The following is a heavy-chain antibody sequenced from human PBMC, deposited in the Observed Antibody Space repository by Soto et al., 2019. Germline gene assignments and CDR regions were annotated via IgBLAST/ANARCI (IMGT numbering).Heavy chain of an antibody. Sequence: RGSLRLSCAASGFTFSSYAMSWVRQAPGKGLEWVSAISGSGGSTYYADSVKGRFTISRDNSKNTLYLQMNSLRAEDTAVYYCARLQRGSYRRDDAFDIWGQGTMVTVSS. J-gene: IGHJ3*02. CDR3: ARLQRGSYRRDDAFDI. CDR1: GFTFSSYA. CDR2: ISGSGGST. V-gene: IGHV3-23*01. D-gene: IGHD3-16*02.